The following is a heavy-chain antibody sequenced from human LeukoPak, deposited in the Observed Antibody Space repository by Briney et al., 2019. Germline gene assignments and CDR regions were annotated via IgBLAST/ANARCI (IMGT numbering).Heavy chain of an antibody. CDR3: ARNYFQGVPGVY. CDR2: ISSGGSYT. J-gene: IGHJ4*02. V-gene: IGHV3-11*03. CDR1: GFTFSDYY. D-gene: IGHD3-10*01. Sequence: GGSLRLSCAGSGFTFSDYYMSWIRQAPGKGLEWVSYISSGGSYTNFADSVKGRFTISRDNVKNSLYLQMNSLRADDTAVYYCARNYFQGVPGVYWGQGTLVTVSS.